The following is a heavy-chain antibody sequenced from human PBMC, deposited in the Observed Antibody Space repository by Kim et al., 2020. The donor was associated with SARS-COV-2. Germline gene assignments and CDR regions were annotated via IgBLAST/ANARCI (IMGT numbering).Heavy chain of an antibody. V-gene: IGHV3-23*01. J-gene: IGHJ4*02. CDR3: AKDLGYYDNSCYFDY. Sequence: DSVRGRFTLSRNDSKNTLYLQINSLGAENTAVYYCAKDLGYYDNSCYFDYWGQGTLVTVSS. D-gene: IGHD3-22*01.